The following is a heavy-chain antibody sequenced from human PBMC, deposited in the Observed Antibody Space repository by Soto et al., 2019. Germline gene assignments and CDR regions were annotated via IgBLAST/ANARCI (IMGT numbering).Heavy chain of an antibody. CDR1: GYTFTSYG. V-gene: IGHV1-18*01. CDR3: ARDLILEWSGKGAFDI. CDR2: ISAYNGNT. J-gene: IGHJ3*02. D-gene: IGHD3-3*01. Sequence: ASVKVSCKASGYTFTSYGSSWVRQAPGQGLEWMGWISAYNGNTNYAQKLQGRVTMTTDTSTSTAYMELRSLRSDDTAVYYCARDLILEWSGKGAFDIWGQGTMVTVSS.